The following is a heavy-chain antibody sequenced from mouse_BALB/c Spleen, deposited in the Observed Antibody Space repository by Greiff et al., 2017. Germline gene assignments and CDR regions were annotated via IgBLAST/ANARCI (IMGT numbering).Heavy chain of an antibody. CDR1: GYSLTGYY. D-gene: IGHD2-3*01. CDR3: ATLYDGYPWFAY. J-gene: IGHJ3*01. CDR2: INPYNGAT. V-gene: IGHV1-31*01. Sequence: EVQLQQSGPELVKPGASVKISCKASGYSLTGYYMHWVKQSHVKSLEWIGRINPYNGATSYNQNFKDKASLTVDKSSSTAYMELHSLTSEDSAVYYCATLYDGYPWFAYWGQGTLVTVSA.